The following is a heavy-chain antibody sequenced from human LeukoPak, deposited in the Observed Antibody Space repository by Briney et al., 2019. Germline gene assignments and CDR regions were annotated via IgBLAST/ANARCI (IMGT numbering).Heavy chain of an antibody. Sequence: PGGSLRLSCAASGFTFSAYWMHWVRQAPGKGLVWVSRAKYDGSTTTSADSVKGRFTNSIDNANNILYLQMSSLRVEDTAVYYCARDLDWLLFDYWGQGTLVTVSS. CDR2: AKYDGSTT. J-gene: IGHJ4*02. V-gene: IGHV3-74*01. CDR1: GFTFSAYW. CDR3: ARDLDWLLFDY. D-gene: IGHD3-9*01.